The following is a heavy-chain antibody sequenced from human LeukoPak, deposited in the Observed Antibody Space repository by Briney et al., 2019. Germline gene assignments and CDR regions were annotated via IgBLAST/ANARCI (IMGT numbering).Heavy chain of an antibody. CDR3: AKARSGGSELDY. D-gene: IGHD2-15*01. CDR2: ISGSGGST. CDR1: GFTFSSYA. V-gene: IGHV3-23*01. J-gene: IGHJ4*02. Sequence: QPGGSLRLSCAASGFTFSSYAMSWVRQAPGKGLEWVSAISGSGGSTYYADSVKGRFTISRDNSKNTLYLQVNSLRAEDTAVYYCAKARSGGSELDYWGQGTLVTVSS.